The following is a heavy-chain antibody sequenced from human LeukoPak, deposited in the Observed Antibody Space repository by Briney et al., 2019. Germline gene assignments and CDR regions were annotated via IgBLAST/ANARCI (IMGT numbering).Heavy chain of an antibody. Sequence: PGGSLRLSCAASGFTFSTYWMSWVRQAPGKGLEWVANINQDGSGKDYVDSLKGRFTISRDNTKNSPYLQMNSLRAEDTAVYYCARGYRYVVYWGQGTLVTVSS. D-gene: IGHD6-13*01. CDR2: INQDGSGK. V-gene: IGHV3-7*03. J-gene: IGHJ4*02. CDR1: GFTFSTYW. CDR3: ARGYRYVVY.